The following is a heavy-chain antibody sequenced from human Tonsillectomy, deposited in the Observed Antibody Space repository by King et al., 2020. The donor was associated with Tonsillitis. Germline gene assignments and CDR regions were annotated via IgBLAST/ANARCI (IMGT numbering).Heavy chain of an antibody. CDR3: ARRAIIPTVRTFFFDF. J-gene: IGHJ4*02. CDR2: NYPGDSPT. V-gene: IGHV5-51*03. CDR1: GYLFTNHW. D-gene: IGHD3-3*01. Sequence: QLVQSGAEVKKSGESLKISCQTSGYLFTNHWSGWVRQIPRKGLEWMALNYPGDSPTIFRPSFQGQVPLSVDRSNTPAYLQWSSLKPSDTANYYCARRAIIPTVRTFFFDFWGRGTLVTVSS.